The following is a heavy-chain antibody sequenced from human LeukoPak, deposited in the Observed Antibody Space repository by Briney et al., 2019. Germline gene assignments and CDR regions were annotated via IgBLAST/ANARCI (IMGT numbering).Heavy chain of an antibody. Sequence: QSSQTLSLTCTVSGGSISTDNYYWSWIRQPAGKGLEWIGRIYTSGSTNYNPSLKSRATISVDTSKNQFSLKLSSVTAADTAVYYCARTGVTYGSGELPSDYWGQGTLVTVSS. CDR2: IYTSGST. D-gene: IGHD3-10*01. CDR3: ARTGVTYGSGELPSDY. CDR1: GGSISTDNYY. V-gene: IGHV4-61*02. J-gene: IGHJ4*02.